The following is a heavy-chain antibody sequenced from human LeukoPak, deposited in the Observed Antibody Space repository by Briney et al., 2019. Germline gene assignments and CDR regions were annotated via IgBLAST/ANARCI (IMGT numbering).Heavy chain of an antibody. CDR3: ARDPRNAY. J-gene: IGHJ4*02. V-gene: IGHV1-8*01. CDR2: MNPNSGNT. Sequence: ASVKVSCKASGYTFTSYDINWVRQATGQGLEWMGWMNPNSGNTGYAQKLQGRVTMTTDTSTSTAYMELRSLRSDDTAVYYCARDPRNAYWGQGTLVTVSS. CDR1: GYTFTSYD.